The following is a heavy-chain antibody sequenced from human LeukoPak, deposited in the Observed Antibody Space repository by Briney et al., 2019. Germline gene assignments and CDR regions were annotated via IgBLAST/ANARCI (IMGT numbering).Heavy chain of an antibody. CDR3: ARIAYSSSTDY. D-gene: IGHD6-6*01. J-gene: IGHJ4*02. CDR2: IYYSGST. CDR1: GGSISSYY. Sequence: SETLSLTCTVSGGSISSYYWSWIRQPPGKGLEWIGYIYYSGSTNYNPSLKSRVTISVDTSKNQFSLKLSSVTAADTAVYYCARIAYSSSTDYWGQGTLVTVSS. V-gene: IGHV4-59*01.